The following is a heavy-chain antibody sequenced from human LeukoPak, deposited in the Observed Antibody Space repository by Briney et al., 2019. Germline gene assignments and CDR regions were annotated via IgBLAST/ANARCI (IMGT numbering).Heavy chain of an antibody. CDR2: IWYDGSNK. D-gene: IGHD2-21*02. J-gene: IGHJ4*02. CDR3: AKDTGYCGGDCYSY. Sequence: PGGSLRLSCVASGITFSRFGMHWVRQAPGKGLEWVAFIWYDGSNKYYADSVKGRFTISRDNSKNTLYLQMNSLRAEDTAVYYCAKDTGYCGGDCYSYWGQGTLVTVSS. V-gene: IGHV3-30*02. CDR1: GITFSRFG.